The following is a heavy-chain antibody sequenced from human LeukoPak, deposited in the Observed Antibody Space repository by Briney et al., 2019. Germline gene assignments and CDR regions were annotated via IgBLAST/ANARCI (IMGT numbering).Heavy chain of an antibody. CDR1: GYTFTGYY. CDR2: INPNSGGT. Sequence: ASVKVSCKASGYTFTGYYMHWVRQAPGQGLEWMGWINPNSGGTNYAQKFQGRVTMTRDTSISTAYMELSRLRSDDTAVYYCARDSLRAPGNKTWAGRVTENWFDPWGQGTLVTVSS. D-gene: IGHD2-21*02. J-gene: IGHJ5*02. CDR3: ARDSLRAPGNKTWAGRVTENWFDP. V-gene: IGHV1-2*02.